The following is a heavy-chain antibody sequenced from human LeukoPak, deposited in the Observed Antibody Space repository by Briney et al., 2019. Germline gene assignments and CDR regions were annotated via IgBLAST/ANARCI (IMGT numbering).Heavy chain of an antibody. CDR2: MNPNSGNT. Sequence: GASVKVSCKASGYTFTSYDINWVRQATGQGLEWMGWMNPNSGNTGYAQKFQGRVTMTSNTSISTAYMELSSLRSEDTAVYYCARGLRRERQLLRAFDYWGQGTPVTVSS. CDR1: GYTFTSYD. J-gene: IGHJ4*02. D-gene: IGHD6-13*01. V-gene: IGHV1-8*01. CDR3: ARGLRRERQLLRAFDY.